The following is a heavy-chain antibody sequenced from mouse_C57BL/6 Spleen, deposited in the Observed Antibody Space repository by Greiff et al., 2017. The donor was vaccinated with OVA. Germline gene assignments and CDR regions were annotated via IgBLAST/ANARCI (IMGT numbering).Heavy chain of an antibody. D-gene: IGHD3-1*01. CDR1: GFTFSDYY. CDR2: INYDGSST. CDR3: ARENPGAMDY. J-gene: IGHJ4*01. V-gene: IGHV5-16*01. Sequence: EVQRVESEGGLVQPGSSMKLSCTASGFTFSDYYMAWVRQVPEKGLEWVANINYDGSSTYYLDSLKSRFIISRDNAKNILYLQMSSLKSEDTATYYCARENPGAMDYWGQGTSVTVSS.